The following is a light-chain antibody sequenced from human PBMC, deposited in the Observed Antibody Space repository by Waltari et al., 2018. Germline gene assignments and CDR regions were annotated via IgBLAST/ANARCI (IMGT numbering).Light chain of an antibody. CDR1: QSVRRN. CDR2: EAS. J-gene: IGKJ2*01. Sequence: EVVVTPSPTTLSLSPGQRATLSCRASQSVRRNLAWYQQKPGQAPRLLIYEASTRATGIPARFSGSGSGTDFTLSISSLEPEDFAVYYCQHRTSWHPFGQGTKLEIK. V-gene: IGKV3-11*01. CDR3: QHRTSWHP.